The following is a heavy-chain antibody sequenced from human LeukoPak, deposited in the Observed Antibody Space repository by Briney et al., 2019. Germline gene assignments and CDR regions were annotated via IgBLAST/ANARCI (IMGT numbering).Heavy chain of an antibody. V-gene: IGHV1-2*02. CDR1: GYTFTSYY. Sequence: ASVKVSCKASGYTFTSYYMHWVRQAPGQGLEWMGWINPNSGGTNYAQKFQGRVTMTRDTSISTAYMELSRLRSDDTAVYYCARGPSNCGGDCSLLPFEEYFQHWGQGTLVTVSS. D-gene: IGHD2-21*02. CDR2: INPNSGGT. CDR3: ARGPSNCGGDCSLLPFEEYFQH. J-gene: IGHJ1*01.